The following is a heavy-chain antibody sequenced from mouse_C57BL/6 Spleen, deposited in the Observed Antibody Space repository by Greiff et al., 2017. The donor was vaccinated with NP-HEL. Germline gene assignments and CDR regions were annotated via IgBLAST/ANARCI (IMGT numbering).Heavy chain of an antibody. CDR3: ARSGSSYYAMDY. D-gene: IGHD1-1*01. CDR2: IDPSDSET. Sequence: QVQLQQPGAELVRPGSSVKLSCKASGYTFTSYWMHWVKQRPIQGLEWIGNIDPSDSETHSNQKFKDKATLTVDKSTSTAYMQLSSLTSEDSAVYYCARSGSSYYAMDYWGQGTSVTVSS. V-gene: IGHV1-52*01. CDR1: GYTFTSYW. J-gene: IGHJ4*01.